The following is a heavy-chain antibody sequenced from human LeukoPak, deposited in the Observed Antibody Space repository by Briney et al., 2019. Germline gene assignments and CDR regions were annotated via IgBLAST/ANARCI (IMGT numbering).Heavy chain of an antibody. Sequence: SQTLSLTCALSGDSVSSNSAAWNWIRQSPSRGLEWLGRTYYRSKWYNDYAVSVKSRITINPDTSKNQFSLQLNSVTPEDTAVYYCAREGVLEIAVAAPFDYWGQGTLVTVSS. CDR1: GDSVSSNSAA. CDR3: AREGVLEIAVAAPFDY. CDR2: TYYRSKWYN. J-gene: IGHJ4*02. D-gene: IGHD6-19*01. V-gene: IGHV6-1*01.